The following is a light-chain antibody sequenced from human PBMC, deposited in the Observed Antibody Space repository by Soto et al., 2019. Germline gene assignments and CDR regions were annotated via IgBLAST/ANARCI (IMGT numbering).Light chain of an antibody. J-gene: IGLJ1*01. CDR1: GRDIGAYDY. CDR3: SSYTTSYFYV. CDR2: GVK. Sequence: QSALTQPASVSGSPGQSITICCNGSGRDIGAYDYVSWYQQHPGKAPKLLIYGVKNRPSGVSYRFSASKSAFTASLTISGLQAEDEAHYYCSSYTTSYFYVFGPGTKLTVL. V-gene: IGLV2-14*01.